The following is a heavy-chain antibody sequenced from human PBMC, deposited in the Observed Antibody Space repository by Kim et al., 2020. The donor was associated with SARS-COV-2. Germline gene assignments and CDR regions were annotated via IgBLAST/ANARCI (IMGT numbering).Heavy chain of an antibody. J-gene: IGHJ6*03. CDR3: TTNQPAERLVAVPPPRRFYFYYYMDV. Sequence: GGSLRLSCSVSGLNFGDYGLSWVRQAPGKGLEWVGFIRSTPYGGTTQYAASVKGRFTISRDDSKSVASLQMYSLKTEDTAIYYCTTNQPAERLVAVPPPRRFYFYYYMDVWGKGTTVTVSS. D-gene: IGHD2-2*01. CDR1: GLNFGDYG. CDR2: IRSTPYGGTT. V-gene: IGHV3-49*04.